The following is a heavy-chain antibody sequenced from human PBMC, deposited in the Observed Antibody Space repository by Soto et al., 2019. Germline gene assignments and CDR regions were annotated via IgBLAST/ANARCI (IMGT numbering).Heavy chain of an antibody. CDR1: GGTFSSYT. CDR2: IIPVLGIP. D-gene: IGHD3-10*01. Sequence: QVQLVQSGAEVKKPGSSVKVSCKASGGTFSSYTISWVRQAPGQGLEWMGRIIPVLGIPNYAQKFQGRVTITADKSTSTGYLALSSLRSEDPAVYYCAIAGSGTYYYPGYWGQGTLVTVSS. CDR3: AIAGSGTYYYPGY. V-gene: IGHV1-69*02. J-gene: IGHJ4*02.